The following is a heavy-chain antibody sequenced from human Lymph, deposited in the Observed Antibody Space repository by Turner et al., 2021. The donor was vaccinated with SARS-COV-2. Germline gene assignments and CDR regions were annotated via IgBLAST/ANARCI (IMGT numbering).Heavy chain of an antibody. CDR1: GGSISSTS. J-gene: IGHJ6*02. Sequence: QVQLPESGPGLVRPSETLSLTCTVSGGSISSTSWSWIRQSPGRGLEWIGYFYKIGSIDYNPTLRSRVTISVDTSKNQLSLNLISVTAADTAVYYCARHQGSTSGYDHGMNVWGQGTAVIVS. CDR2: FYKIGSI. V-gene: IGHV4-59*08. CDR3: ARHQGSTSGYDHGMNV. D-gene: IGHD1-1*01.